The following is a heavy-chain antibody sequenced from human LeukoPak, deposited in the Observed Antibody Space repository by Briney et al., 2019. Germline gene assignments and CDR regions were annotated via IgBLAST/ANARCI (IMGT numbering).Heavy chain of an antibody. J-gene: IGHJ5*02. D-gene: IGHD3-10*01. V-gene: IGHV4-39*01. Sequence: PSETLSLTCTVSGGSISSSSYYWGWIRQPPGKGLEWIGSIYYSGSTYYNPSLKSRVTISVDTSKNQFSLKLSSVTAADTAVYYCAIHITMVRGVIITPDKNWFDPWGQGTLVTVSS. CDR2: IYYSGST. CDR3: AIHITMVRGVIITPDKNWFDP. CDR1: GGSISSSSYY.